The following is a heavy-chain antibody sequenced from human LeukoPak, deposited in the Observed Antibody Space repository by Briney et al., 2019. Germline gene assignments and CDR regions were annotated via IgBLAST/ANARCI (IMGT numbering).Heavy chain of an antibody. Sequence: GESLKISCKGSGYSFTSYWIGWVRQMPGKGLAWMGIIYPGDSDTRYSPSFQGQVTISADKSISTAYLQWSSLKASDTAMYYCARHRMATLGAFDIWGQGTMVTVSS. V-gene: IGHV5-51*01. CDR2: IYPGDSDT. CDR3: ARHRMATLGAFDI. CDR1: GYSFTSYW. D-gene: IGHD5-24*01. J-gene: IGHJ3*02.